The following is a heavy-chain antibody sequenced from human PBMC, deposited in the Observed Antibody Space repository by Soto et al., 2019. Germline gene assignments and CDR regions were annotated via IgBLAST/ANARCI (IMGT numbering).Heavy chain of an antibody. D-gene: IGHD6-13*01. Sequence: ESGGGVFQPGRSLRLSCAASGFTFSTYGMHWVRQAPGKGLEWVAAMSYDGTKQYYVDSVKGRVTISRDNSRNTLFLQLNSLRDEDTAVYYCAKEYGSTWIDHWGQGTPVTVSS. CDR3: AKEYGSTWIDH. J-gene: IGHJ4*02. CDR1: GFTFSTYG. V-gene: IGHV3-30*18. CDR2: MSYDGTKQ.